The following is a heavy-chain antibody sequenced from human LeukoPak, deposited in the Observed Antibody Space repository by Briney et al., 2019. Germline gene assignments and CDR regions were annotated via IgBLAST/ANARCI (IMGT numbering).Heavy chain of an antibody. Sequence: ASVKVSFKASGYTFTGYYMHWVPQAPGQGLGLMGRINPNSGGTNYAQKFQGRVTMTRDTSISTANMELSRLRSDDTAVYYCARDRGVWAYDYWGQGTLVTVSS. J-gene: IGHJ4*02. CDR2: INPNSGGT. CDR1: GYTFTGYY. D-gene: IGHD2-8*02. CDR3: ARDRGVWAYDY. V-gene: IGHV1-2*02.